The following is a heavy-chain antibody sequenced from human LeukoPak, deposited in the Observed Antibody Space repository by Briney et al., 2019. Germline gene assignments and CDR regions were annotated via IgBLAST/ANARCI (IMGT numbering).Heavy chain of an antibody. Sequence: PGRSLRLSCAASGFTFSSYAMSWVRQAPGKGLEWVSAISGSGGSTYYADSVKGRFTISRDNSKNTLYLQMNSLRAEDTAVYYCAKDRDGGWGSGSYYRYYFDYWGQGTLVTVSS. CDR1: GFTFSSYA. CDR3: AKDRDGGWGSGSYYRYYFDY. CDR2: ISGSGGST. D-gene: IGHD3-10*01. V-gene: IGHV3-23*01. J-gene: IGHJ4*02.